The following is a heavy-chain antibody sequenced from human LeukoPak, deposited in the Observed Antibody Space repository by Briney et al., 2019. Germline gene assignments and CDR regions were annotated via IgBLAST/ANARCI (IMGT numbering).Heavy chain of an antibody. J-gene: IGHJ4*02. CDR2: IYKIGTT. V-gene: IGHV4-59*02. CDR1: GDSVTGYY. CDR3: VIGVGWQPDY. D-gene: IGHD2-15*01. Sequence: PSETLSLTCTVFGDSVTGYYLNWVRQPPGKGLEWIGRIYKIGTTNYNPSLKSRLTISADTSKNRFSLKLRSVTAADTAVYYCVIGVGWQPDYWGQGALVTVSS.